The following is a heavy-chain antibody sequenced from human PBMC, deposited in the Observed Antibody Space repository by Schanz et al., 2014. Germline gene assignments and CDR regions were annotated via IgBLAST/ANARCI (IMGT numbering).Heavy chain of an antibody. Sequence: QVQLVQSGAEVKKPGASVKVSCQASGYTFTGYYMHWVRQAPGQGLEWMGQINPNSGATIYAQNFQGRVTMTRDTSSSTAYMELSRLRSDDTAVYYCARGLVRYFAYWGQGTLVTVSS. J-gene: IGHJ4*02. V-gene: IGHV1-2*06. CDR1: GYTFTGYY. CDR2: INPNSGAT. CDR3: ARGLVRYFAY. D-gene: IGHD2-8*02.